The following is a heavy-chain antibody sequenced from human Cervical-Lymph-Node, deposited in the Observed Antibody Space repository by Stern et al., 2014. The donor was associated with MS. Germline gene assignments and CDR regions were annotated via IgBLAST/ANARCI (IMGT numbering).Heavy chain of an antibody. J-gene: IGHJ4*02. CDR1: GYSFTIYY. CDR2: IYPYDSDT. V-gene: IGHV5-51*01. CDR3: ARHVQGFDY. Sequence: EVQLVQSGAEVKKPGESLKISCKLSGYSFTIYYIALVRQMPGKGLEWMGVIYPYDSDTTSSPSFQGQVPISADKSITTAYLQWRSLRASDTAMYYCARHVQGFDYWGQGTLVTVSS.